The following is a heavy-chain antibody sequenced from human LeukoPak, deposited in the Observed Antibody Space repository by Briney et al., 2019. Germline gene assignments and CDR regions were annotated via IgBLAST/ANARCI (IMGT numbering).Heavy chain of an antibody. Sequence: GGSLRLSCAASGFTFSSYAMHWVRQAPDKGLEWVAVISYDGSNKYYADSVKGRFTISRDNSKNTLYLQMNSLRAEDTAVYYCARGGYYYDSSGYLKRDAFDIWGQGTMVTVSS. V-gene: IGHV3-30-3*01. CDR1: GFTFSSYA. J-gene: IGHJ3*02. D-gene: IGHD3-22*01. CDR3: ARGGYYYDSSGYLKRDAFDI. CDR2: ISYDGSNK.